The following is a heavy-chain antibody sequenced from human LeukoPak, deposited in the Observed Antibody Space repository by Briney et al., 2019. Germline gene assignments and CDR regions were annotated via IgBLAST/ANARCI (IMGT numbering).Heavy chain of an antibody. J-gene: IGHJ5*02. CDR3: ARGSTYYDFWSGYYGFDP. D-gene: IGHD3-3*01. V-gene: IGHV1-69*06. CDR2: IIPIFGTA. CDR1: GGTFSSYA. Sequence: ASVKVSCKASGGTFSSYAISWVRQAPGQGLEWMGGIIPIFGTANYAQKFQGRVTITADKSTSTAYMELSSLRSEDTAVYYCARGSTYYDFWSGYYGFDPWGQGTLVTVSS.